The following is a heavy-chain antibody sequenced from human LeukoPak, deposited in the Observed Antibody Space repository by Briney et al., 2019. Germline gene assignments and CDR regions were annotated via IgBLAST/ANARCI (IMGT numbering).Heavy chain of an antibody. Sequence: ASVKVSCKASGYTFTSYDINWVRQATGQGLEWMGWMNPNSGNTGYAQKFQGRFTIARNTSISTAYMELSSLRSEDTAVYYCARGGYGDYPPYYMAVWGKGTTVTASS. CDR2: MNPNSGNT. V-gene: IGHV1-8*03. J-gene: IGHJ6*03. D-gene: IGHD4-17*01. CDR1: GYTFTSYD. CDR3: ARGGYGDYPPYYMAV.